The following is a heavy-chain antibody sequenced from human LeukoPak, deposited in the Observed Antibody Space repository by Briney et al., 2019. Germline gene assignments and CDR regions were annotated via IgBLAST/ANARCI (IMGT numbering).Heavy chain of an antibody. Sequence: GASVKVSCKASGYTCTSYYMHWVRQAPGQGLEWMGRINPSGGRTSYAQKFQGRVTMTRDTSTSTVYMKLSSLRSEDTAVYYCARVGHYYDSSGYYDYWGQGTLVAVSS. J-gene: IGHJ4*02. CDR1: GYTCTSYY. V-gene: IGHV1-46*01. D-gene: IGHD3-22*01. CDR3: ARVGHYYDSSGYYDY. CDR2: INPSGGRT.